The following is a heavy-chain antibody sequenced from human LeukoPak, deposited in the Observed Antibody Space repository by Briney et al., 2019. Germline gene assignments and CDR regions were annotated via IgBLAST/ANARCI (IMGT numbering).Heavy chain of an antibody. Sequence: PGGSLRLSCVASGITFSRNAMSWVRQAPGKGPEWVSGISGSGTSTYYADSVKSRFTISRDNFKNTLYLRMNSLRAEDTAVYFCAKDESGFFGSPYYFDSWGQGTLVTVSS. D-gene: IGHD3-10*01. V-gene: IGHV3-23*01. J-gene: IGHJ4*02. CDR2: ISGSGTST. CDR1: GITFSRNA. CDR3: AKDESGFFGSPYYFDS.